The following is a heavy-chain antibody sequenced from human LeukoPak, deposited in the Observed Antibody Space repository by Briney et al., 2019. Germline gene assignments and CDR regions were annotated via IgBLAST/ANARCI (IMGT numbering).Heavy chain of an antibody. CDR2: IYSGGST. CDR3: ARGVEMYDFWSGSFDY. J-gene: IGHJ4*02. Sequence: GGSLRLSCAASGFTVSSSYMSWVRQAPGKGLEWVSVIYSGGSTYYADSVKGRFTISRDNSKNTLYLQMNSLRAEDTAVYYCARGVEMYDFWSGSFDYWGQGTLVTVSS. V-gene: IGHV3-66*01. D-gene: IGHD3-3*01. CDR1: GFTVSSSY.